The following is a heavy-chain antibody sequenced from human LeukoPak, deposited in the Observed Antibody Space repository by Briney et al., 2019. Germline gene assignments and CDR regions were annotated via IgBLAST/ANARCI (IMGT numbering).Heavy chain of an antibody. CDR3: AKDPDYGGNSGVFDY. Sequence: GRSLRLSCAASGFTFGDYAMHWVRQAPGKGLERVSGISWDSGSVGYADSVKGRFTISRDNAKNSLYLQMNSLRAEDTALYYCAKDPDYGGNSGVFDYWGQGTLVTVSS. V-gene: IGHV3-9*01. CDR2: ISWDSGSV. D-gene: IGHD4-23*01. J-gene: IGHJ4*02. CDR1: GFTFGDYA.